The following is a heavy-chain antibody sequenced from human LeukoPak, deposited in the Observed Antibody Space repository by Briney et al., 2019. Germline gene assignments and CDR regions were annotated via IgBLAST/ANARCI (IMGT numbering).Heavy chain of an antibody. D-gene: IGHD5-12*01. CDR2: ISSSSRYT. V-gene: IGHV3-11*05. CDR1: GFTFSDYY. CDR3: ARDHRGYSGYDSGTHGVGNWSDP. Sequence: PGGSLRLSCAASGFTFSDYYMTWIRQAPGKGLEWVSYISSSSRYTNYADSVKGRFTISRDNAKNSLYLQMNSLRAEDTAVYYCARDHRGYSGYDSGTHGVGNWSDPWGQGTLATVSS. J-gene: IGHJ5*02.